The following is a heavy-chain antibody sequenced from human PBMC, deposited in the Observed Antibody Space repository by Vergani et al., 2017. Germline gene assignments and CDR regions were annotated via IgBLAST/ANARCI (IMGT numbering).Heavy chain of an antibody. J-gene: IGHJ4*02. CDR3: AKVRSSGWYLDY. Sequence: EVQLLESGGGLVQPGGSLRLSCAASGFTFTNYAMTWIRQAPGKGLEWVSSISGSGGSTYYADSVKGRFTISRDNSRNTLYLQMNSLRAEDTAVYYCAKVRSSGWYLDYWGRGTLVTVSS. V-gene: IGHV3-23*01. CDR2: ISGSGGST. D-gene: IGHD6-19*01. CDR1: GFTFTNYA.